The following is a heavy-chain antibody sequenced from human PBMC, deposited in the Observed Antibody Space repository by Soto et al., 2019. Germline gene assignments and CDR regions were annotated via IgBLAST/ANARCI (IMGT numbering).Heavy chain of an antibody. CDR2: INHSGST. Sequence: QVQLQQWGAGLLKPSETLSLTCAVYGGSFSGYYWSWIRQPPGKGLEWIGEINHSGSTNYNPSLKSRVTISVDTSKNQFSLELSSVTAADTAVYYCARGDGDYGGNSVDWFDPWGQGTLVTVSS. D-gene: IGHD4-17*01. V-gene: IGHV4-34*01. J-gene: IGHJ5*02. CDR1: GGSFSGYY. CDR3: ARGDGDYGGNSVDWFDP.